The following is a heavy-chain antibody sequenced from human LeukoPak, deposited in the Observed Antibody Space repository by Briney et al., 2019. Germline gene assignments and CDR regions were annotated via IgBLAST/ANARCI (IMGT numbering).Heavy chain of an antibody. D-gene: IGHD5-18*01. CDR3: ARIVDTAMVLDY. CDR1: GGSISSSSYY. Sequence: PSETLSLTCTVSGGSISSSSYYWGWIRQPPGKGLEWFGSIYHSGSTYYNPSLKSRVTISVDTSKNQFSLKLSSVTAADTAVYYCARIVDTAMVLDYWGQGTLVTVSS. J-gene: IGHJ4*02. CDR2: IYHSGST. V-gene: IGHV4-39*07.